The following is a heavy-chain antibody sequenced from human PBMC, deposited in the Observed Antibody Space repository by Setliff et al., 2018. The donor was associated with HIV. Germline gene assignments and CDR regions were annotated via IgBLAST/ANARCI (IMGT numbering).Heavy chain of an antibody. J-gene: IGHJ4*02. CDR1: GFTFSDYY. Sequence: GGSLRLSCAASGFTFSDYYISWIRQAPGKGLEWVSHISSRGHITYYVDSVKGRFTISRDDAKNSLYLQMSSLRAEDTAVYYCARGLGISAAVLDYWGQGTLVTVSS. CDR3: ARGLGISAAVLDY. CDR2: ISSRGHIT. V-gene: IGHV3-11*01. D-gene: IGHD6-13*01.